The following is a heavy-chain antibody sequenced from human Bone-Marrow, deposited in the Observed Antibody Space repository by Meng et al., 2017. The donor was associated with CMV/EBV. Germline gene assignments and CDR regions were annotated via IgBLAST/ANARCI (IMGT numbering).Heavy chain of an antibody. V-gene: IGHV1-69*05. CDR3: ARDHQAGTYYYYGMDV. CDR1: GGTFSSYA. CDR2: IIPIFGTA. Sequence: SSVKVSCKASGGTFSSYAISWVRQAPGQGLEWMGGIIPIFGTANYAQKFQGRVTITTDESTSKAYMELSSLRSEDTAVYYCARDHQAGTYYYYGMDVWGQGTTVTVSS. J-gene: IGHJ6*02.